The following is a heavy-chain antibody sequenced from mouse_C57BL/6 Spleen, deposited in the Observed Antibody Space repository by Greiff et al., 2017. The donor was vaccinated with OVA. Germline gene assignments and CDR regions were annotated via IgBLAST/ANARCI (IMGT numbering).Heavy chain of an antibody. V-gene: IGHV10-1*01. CDR1: GFSFNTYA. J-gene: IGHJ3*01. CDR2: IRSKSNNYAT. CDR3: VRHYYGSSLLFAY. Sequence: EVMLVESGGGLVQPKGSLKLSCAASGFSFNTYAMNWVRQAPGKGLEWVARIRSKSNNYATYYADSVKDRFTISRDDSESMLYLQMNNLKTEDTAMYYCVRHYYGSSLLFAYWGQGTLVTVSA. D-gene: IGHD1-1*01.